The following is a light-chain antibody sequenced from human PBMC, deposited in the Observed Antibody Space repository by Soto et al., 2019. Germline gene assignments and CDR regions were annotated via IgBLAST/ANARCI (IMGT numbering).Light chain of an antibody. J-gene: IGKJ1*01. CDR1: QSVSSSF. CDR3: QQYSSSPWT. Sequence: EIVLTQSPGTLSLSPGERATLSCRASQSVSSSFLAWYQQTPGQAPRLLIYGVSSGAAGVPDRFSGSGSGTDFTLTISRLEPEDFAVYYCQQYSSSPWTFGQGTKVEIK. CDR2: GVS. V-gene: IGKV3-20*01.